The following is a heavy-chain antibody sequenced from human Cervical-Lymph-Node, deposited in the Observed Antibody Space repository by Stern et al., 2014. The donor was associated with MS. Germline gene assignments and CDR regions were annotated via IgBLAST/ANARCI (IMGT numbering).Heavy chain of an antibody. CDR1: GFSLSSYW. D-gene: IGHD2-15*01. Sequence: EVQLVESGGGLVQPGGSLRLSCAGSGFSLSSYWMSWVRQAPGKGPELVATIKQDGGERFDVDSVKGRFTISRDNSKNSVFLQMNSLRVDDTSVYYCARDCGSGSCYQTQYYYGVDVWGQGTTVIVSS. J-gene: IGHJ6*02. V-gene: IGHV3-7*01. CDR3: ARDCGSGSCYQTQYYYGVDV. CDR2: IKQDGGER.